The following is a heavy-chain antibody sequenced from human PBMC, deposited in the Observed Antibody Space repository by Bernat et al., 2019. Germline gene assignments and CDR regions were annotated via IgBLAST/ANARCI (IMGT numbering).Heavy chain of an antibody. V-gene: IGHV3-33*01. CDR1: GFTFSSYG. J-gene: IGHJ6*02. CDR3: ARDGETYGSGSRPYYYYYGMDV. D-gene: IGHD3-10*01. Sequence: QVQLVESGGGVVQPGRSLRLSCAASGFTFSSYGMHWVRQAPGKGLEWVAVIWYDGSNKYYADSVKGRFTISRDNSKNTLYLQMNSLRAEDTAMYYCARDGETYGSGSRPYYYYYGMDVWGQGTTVTVSS. CDR2: IWYDGSNK.